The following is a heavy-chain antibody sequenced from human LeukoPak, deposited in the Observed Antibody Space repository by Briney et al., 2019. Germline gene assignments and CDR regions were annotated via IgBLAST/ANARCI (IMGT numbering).Heavy chain of an antibody. J-gene: IGHJ6*02. V-gene: IGHV3-53*01. Sequence: GGSLRLSCAASGLTVRSKDMSGVRQAPGKGLEWVSVIYSSGSTYYADSVKGRFTISRDNSKNTLSLQMNSLRAEDTDVNYCAREDGPQQWMDYYGMDVWGQGTTVTVSS. D-gene: IGHD6-19*01. CDR2: IYSSGST. CDR3: AREDGPQQWMDYYGMDV. CDR1: GLTVRSKD.